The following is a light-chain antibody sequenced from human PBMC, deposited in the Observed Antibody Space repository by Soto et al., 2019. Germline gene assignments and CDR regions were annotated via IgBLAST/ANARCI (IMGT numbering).Light chain of an antibody. V-gene: IGKV1-33*01. CDR1: QDINIY. CDR3: QQVYSYPLT. CDR2: DAS. J-gene: IGKJ5*01. Sequence: DIQMTQYTSSLFASVGDRVTITCQATQDINIYLNWYQQKPGKAPNLLIYDASNLEIGVPSRFSGSGSGTHFTFTISSLQTEDIGTYYCQQVYSYPLTFGQGTRLEI.